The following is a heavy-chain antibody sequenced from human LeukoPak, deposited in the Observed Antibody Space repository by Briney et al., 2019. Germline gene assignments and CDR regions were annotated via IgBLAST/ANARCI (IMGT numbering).Heavy chain of an antibody. CDR2: IYYSGST. D-gene: IGHD6-13*01. V-gene: IGHV4-61*01. Sequence: SETLSLTCTVSGGSVSSGSYYWSWIRQPPGKGLEWIGYIYYSGSTYYNPSLKSRVTISVDRSKNQFSLKLSSVTAADTAVYYCARSHSSSWYFNYYGMDVWGQGTTVTVSS. J-gene: IGHJ6*02. CDR3: ARSHSSSWYFNYYGMDV. CDR1: GGSVSSGSYY.